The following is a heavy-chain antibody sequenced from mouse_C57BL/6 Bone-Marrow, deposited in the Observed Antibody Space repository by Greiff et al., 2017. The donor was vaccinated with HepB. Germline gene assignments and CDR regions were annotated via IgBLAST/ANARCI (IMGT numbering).Heavy chain of an antibody. J-gene: IGHJ4*01. D-gene: IGHD2-3*01. Sequence: VQLQQPGAELVKPGASVKLSCKASGYTFTSYWMHWVKQRPGQGLEWIGMIHPNSGSTNYNEKFKSKATLTVDKSSSTAYMQLSSLTSEDSAVYYCARGGLLYYYAMDYWGQGTSVTVSS. CDR3: ARGGLLYYYAMDY. CDR2: IHPNSGST. V-gene: IGHV1-64*01. CDR1: GYTFTSYW.